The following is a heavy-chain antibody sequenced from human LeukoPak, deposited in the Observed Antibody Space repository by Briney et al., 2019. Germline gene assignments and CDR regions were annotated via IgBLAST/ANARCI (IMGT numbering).Heavy chain of an antibody. CDR3: ARSHGYYDILTGYYPGDWFDP. V-gene: IGHV1-46*01. D-gene: IGHD3-9*01. CDR2: INPSGGST. CDR1: GYTFTSYY. Sequence: ASVKVSCKASGYTFTSYYIHWVRQAPGQGLEWMGIINPSGGSTSYAQKFQGRVTMTRDMSTSTVYMEVSSPRSEDTAVYYCARSHGYYDILTGYYPGDWFDPWGQGTLVTVSS. J-gene: IGHJ5*02.